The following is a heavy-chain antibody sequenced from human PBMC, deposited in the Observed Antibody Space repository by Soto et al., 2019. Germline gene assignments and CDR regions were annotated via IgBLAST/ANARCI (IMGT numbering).Heavy chain of an antibody. J-gene: IGHJ4*02. CDR1: GFTFSSYA. D-gene: IGHD5-18*01. CDR2: ISYDGSNK. CDR3: ARAMVTRLLDY. V-gene: IGHV3-30-3*01. Sequence: QVQLVESGGGVVQPGRSLRLSCAASGFTFSSYAMHWVRQAPGKGLEWVAVISYDGSNKYYADSVKGRFTISRDNSKNTLYLQMNSLRAEDTAVYYCARAMVTRLLDYWGQGTLVTVSS.